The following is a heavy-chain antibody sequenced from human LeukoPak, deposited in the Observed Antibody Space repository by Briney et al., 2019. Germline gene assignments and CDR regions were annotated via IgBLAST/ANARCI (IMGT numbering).Heavy chain of an antibody. J-gene: IGHJ4*02. V-gene: IGHV1-69*13. CDR2: IIPIFGTA. D-gene: IGHD3-22*01. CDR1: GGTCSSYA. Sequence: GASVKVSCKASGGTCSSYAISWVRQAPGQGLEWLGGIIPIFGTANYAQKFQGRVTITADESTSTAYMELSSLRSEDTAVYYCARDQTPSMYDSSGYYINWGQGTLVTVSS. CDR3: ARDQTPSMYDSSGYYIN.